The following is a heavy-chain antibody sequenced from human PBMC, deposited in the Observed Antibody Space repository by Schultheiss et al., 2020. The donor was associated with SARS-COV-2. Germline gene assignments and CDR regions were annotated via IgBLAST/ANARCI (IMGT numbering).Heavy chain of an antibody. D-gene: IGHD3-3*01. J-gene: IGHJ4*02. Sequence: ASVKVSCKASGYTFTSYDINWVRQATGQGLEWMGWMNPNSGNTGYAQKFQGRVTITADESTSTAYMELSSLRSEDTAVYYCAREEDTIFGVVTPLDYWGQGTLVTVSS. V-gene: IGHV1-8*01. CDR3: AREEDTIFGVVTPLDY. CDR2: MNPNSGNT. CDR1: GYTFTSYD.